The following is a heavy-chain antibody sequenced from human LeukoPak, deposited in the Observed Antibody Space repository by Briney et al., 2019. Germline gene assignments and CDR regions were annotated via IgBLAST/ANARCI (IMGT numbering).Heavy chain of an antibody. CDR3: ARDWGASGWYNWFDP. CDR2: IAHDGVSK. CDR1: GFTLNNYG. V-gene: IGHV3-30*19. D-gene: IGHD6-19*01. J-gene: IGHJ5*02. Sequence: GGSLRLSCGTSGFTLNNYGMHWVRQAPGKGLEWVAIIAHDGVSKYYTDSVKGRFTISRDNSRNTLYLQMDSLRPEDTAVYYCARDWGASGWYNWFDPWGQGTLVTVSS.